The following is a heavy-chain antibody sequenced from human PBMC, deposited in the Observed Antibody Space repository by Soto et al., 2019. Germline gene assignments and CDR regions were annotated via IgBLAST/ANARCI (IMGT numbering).Heavy chain of an antibody. CDR3: ARGGVY. CDR2: TSGSGSTI. J-gene: IGHJ1*01. V-gene: IGHV3-48*03. Sequence: PGGSLRLSCEATGFTFSSHEMNWIRQTPGKRLEWIAKTSGSGSTINYADSVKGRFTISRDNVQRTLHLQMDSLRVEDTGVYYCARGGVYWGRGTLVTVSS. CDR1: GFTFSSHE. D-gene: IGHD2-8*01.